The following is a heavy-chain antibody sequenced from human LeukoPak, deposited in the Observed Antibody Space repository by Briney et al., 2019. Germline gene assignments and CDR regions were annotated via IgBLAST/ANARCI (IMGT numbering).Heavy chain of an antibody. J-gene: IGHJ2*01. CDR3: AKTATGQYFYFDL. CDR1: GFTFHYSG. D-gene: IGHD1-1*01. Sequence: GGSLRLSCAASGFTFHYSGMRWVRQTPGKGLQWVGYISYDGNNDYYGDSVKGRFTISRDNSEKTLHLQMNSLRTEDTAVYYCAKTATGQYFYFDLWGRGTLVTVSS. CDR2: ISYDGNND. V-gene: IGHV3-30*18.